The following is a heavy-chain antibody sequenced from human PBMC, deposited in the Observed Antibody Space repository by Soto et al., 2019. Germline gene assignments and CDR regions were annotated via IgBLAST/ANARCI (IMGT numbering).Heavy chain of an antibody. Sequence: SETLSLTCTVSGGSIRSYYWSWIRQPPGKGLEWIGYIYYSGSTNYNPSLKSRVTISVDTSKNQFSLKLSSVTAAGTAVYYCARSAGAREDLFDPWGQGTLVTVSS. CDR3: ARSAGAREDLFDP. CDR2: IYYSGST. V-gene: IGHV4-59*01. D-gene: IGHD2-15*01. CDR1: GGSIRSYY. J-gene: IGHJ5*02.